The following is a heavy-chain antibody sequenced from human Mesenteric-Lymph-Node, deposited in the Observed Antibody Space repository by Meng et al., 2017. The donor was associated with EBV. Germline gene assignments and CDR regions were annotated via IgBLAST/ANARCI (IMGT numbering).Heavy chain of an antibody. V-gene: IGHV4-59*01. CDR2: IYYNGNT. CDR1: GGSMSSYF. CDR3: TRFLRGYIGSLDF. J-gene: IGHJ4*02. Sequence: QVQLQESCPGLVKPSEPLSLTCTVSGGSMSSYFWGWIRQPPGKGLEWIGYIYYNGNTNYNPSLKSRVTISVDTSNNHFSLKLSSVTAADTAVYYCTRFLRGYIGSLDFWGQGTLVTVSS. D-gene: IGHD5-12*01.